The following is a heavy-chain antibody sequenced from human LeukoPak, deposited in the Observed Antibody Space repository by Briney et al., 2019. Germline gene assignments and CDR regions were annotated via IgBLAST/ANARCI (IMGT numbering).Heavy chain of an antibody. Sequence: SETLSLTCTVSGVSISSYYWSWIRQPPGKGLEWIGYIYYSGSANYNPSLRSRVTISLDTSKNQFSLRLSSVTAADTAVYYCARVPRIMITFGGVTTWGQGTLVTVSS. V-gene: IGHV4-59*01. CDR3: ARVPRIMITFGGVTT. CDR2: IYYSGSA. CDR1: GVSISSYY. J-gene: IGHJ5*02. D-gene: IGHD3-16*01.